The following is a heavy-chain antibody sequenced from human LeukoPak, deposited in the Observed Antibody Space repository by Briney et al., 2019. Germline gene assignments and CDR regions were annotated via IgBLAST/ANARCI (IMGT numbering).Heavy chain of an antibody. CDR1: GYSISSGYY. Sequence: SETLSLTCTVSGYSISSGYYWGWIRQPPGKGLEWIGSIYYSGSTYYNPSLKSRVTISVDTSKNQFSLKLSSVTAADTAVYYCARRYGDYFYWFDPWGQGTLVTVSS. D-gene: IGHD4-17*01. V-gene: IGHV4-38-2*02. CDR2: IYYSGST. CDR3: ARRYGDYFYWFDP. J-gene: IGHJ5*02.